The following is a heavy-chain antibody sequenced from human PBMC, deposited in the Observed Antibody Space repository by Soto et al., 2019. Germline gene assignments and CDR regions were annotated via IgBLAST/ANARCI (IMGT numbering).Heavy chain of an antibody. CDR2: ISYDGSNK. Sequence: GGSLRLSCAASGFTFSSYGMHWVRQAPGKGLEWVAVISYDGSNKYYADSVKGRFTISRDNSKNTLYLQMNSLRAEDTAVYYCAKARLSITMIVADFQHWGQGTLVTVSS. CDR1: GFTFSSYG. CDR3: AKARLSITMIVADFQH. J-gene: IGHJ1*01. V-gene: IGHV3-30*18. D-gene: IGHD3-22*01.